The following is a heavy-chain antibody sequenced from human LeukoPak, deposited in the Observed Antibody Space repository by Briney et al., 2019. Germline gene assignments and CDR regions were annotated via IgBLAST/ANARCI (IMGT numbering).Heavy chain of an antibody. D-gene: IGHD3-22*01. CDR2: IYTSGST. V-gene: IGHV4-61*02. Sequence: PSETLSLTCTVSGGSISSGSYYWSWIRQPAGKGLEWIGRIYTSGSTNYNPSLKSRVTISVDTAKNQFSLKLSSVTAGDTAVYYCARGSSYDSSGYQYWGQGTLVTVSS. J-gene: IGHJ4*02. CDR1: GGSISSGSYY. CDR3: ARGSSYDSSGYQY.